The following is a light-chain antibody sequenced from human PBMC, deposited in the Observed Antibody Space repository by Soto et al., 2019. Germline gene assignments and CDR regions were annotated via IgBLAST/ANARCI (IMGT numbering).Light chain of an antibody. CDR1: QSISSSY. CDR2: GAS. J-gene: IGKJ3*01. Sequence: EIVLTQSPGTLSLSPGERATLSCRASQSISSSYLAWYQQKPGQAPRLLVYGASSRATGIPDRFSGSGCGTAFTLTISSLEPEDFAVYYCQQYGSSRFTFGPGTKVDIK. CDR3: QQYGSSRFT. V-gene: IGKV3-20*01.